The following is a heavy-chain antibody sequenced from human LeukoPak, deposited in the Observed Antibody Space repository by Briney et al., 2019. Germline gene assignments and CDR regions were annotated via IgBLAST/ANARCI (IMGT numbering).Heavy chain of an antibody. J-gene: IGHJ4*02. CDR1: GGTFSNYA. D-gene: IGHD1-26*01. CDR3: ARVFARGGEISGSYYYY. CDR2: TIPIFGTA. Sequence: SVKVSCKASGGTFSNYAINWVRQAPGQGLEWMGGTIPIFGTANYAQKFQGRVTITMDESTSTAYMELSSLRSEDTAVYYCARVFARGGEISGSYYYYWGQGTLVTVSS. V-gene: IGHV1-69*05.